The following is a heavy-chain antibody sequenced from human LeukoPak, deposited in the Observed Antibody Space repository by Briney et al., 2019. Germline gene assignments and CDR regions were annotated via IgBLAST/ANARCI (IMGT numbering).Heavy chain of an antibody. D-gene: IGHD1-26*01. CDR2: MNPNSGNT. J-gene: IGHJ5*02. CDR3: ARDPHPGGGATTVFDP. Sequence: GASVKVSCKASGYTFTSYDINWVRQATGQGLEWMGWMNPNSGNTGYAQKFQGRVTMTRNTSISTAYMELSSLRSEDTAVYYCARDPHPGGGATTVFDPWGQGTLVTVSS. CDR1: GYTFTSYD. V-gene: IGHV1-8*01.